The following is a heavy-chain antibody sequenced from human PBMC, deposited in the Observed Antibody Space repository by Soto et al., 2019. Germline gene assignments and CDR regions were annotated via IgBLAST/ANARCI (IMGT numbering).Heavy chain of an antibody. CDR2: INHSGST. V-gene: IGHV4-34*01. D-gene: IGHD3-9*01. J-gene: IGHJ5*02. Sequence: SETLSLTCAVYGGSFSGYYWIWIRQPPGKGLEWIGEINHSGSTNYNPSLKSRVTISVDTSKNQFSPKLSSVTAADTAVYYCARGRPLRYFDWLLSWFDPWGQGTLVTVSS. CDR1: GGSFSGYY. CDR3: ARGRPLRYFDWLLSWFDP.